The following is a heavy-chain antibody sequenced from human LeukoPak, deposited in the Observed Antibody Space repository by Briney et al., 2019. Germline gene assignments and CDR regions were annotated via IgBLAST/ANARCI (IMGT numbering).Heavy chain of an antibody. CDR1: GDSVSSNSAA. CDR2: TYYRSKWYN. CDR3: ARDRVDYYDSSGYPPYYYYMDV. Sequence: SQTLSLTCAISGDSVSSNSAAWNWIRQSPSRGLEWLGRTYYRSKWYNDYAVSVKSRITINPDTSKNQFSLQLNSVTPEDTAVYYCARDRVDYYDSSGYPPYYYYMDVWGKGTTVTVSS. J-gene: IGHJ6*03. V-gene: IGHV6-1*01. D-gene: IGHD3-22*01.